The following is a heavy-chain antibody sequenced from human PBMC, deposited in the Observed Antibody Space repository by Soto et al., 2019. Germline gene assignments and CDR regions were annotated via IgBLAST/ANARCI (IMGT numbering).Heavy chain of an antibody. CDR2: IGTAGDT. CDR3: ARGANYDFWSGYYNDYYYGMDV. J-gene: IGHJ6*02. V-gene: IGHV3-13*01. CDR1: GFTFSSYD. D-gene: IGHD3-3*01. Sequence: PGGSLRLSCAASGFTFSSYDMHWVRQATGKGLEWVSAIGTAGDTYYPGSVKGRFTISRENAKNSLYLQMNSLRAEDTAVYYCARGANYDFWSGYYNDYYYGMDVWGQGTTVTVSS.